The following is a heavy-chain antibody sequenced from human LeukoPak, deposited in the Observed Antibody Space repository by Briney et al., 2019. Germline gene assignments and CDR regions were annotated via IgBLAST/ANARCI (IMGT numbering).Heavy chain of an antibody. CDR1: GFTFSSHW. V-gene: IGHV3-33*06. J-gene: IGHJ4*02. CDR3: AKGSSGSYFYYFDY. CDR2: IWYDGSNK. Sequence: PGGSLRLSCAASGFTFSSHWMHWVRQAPGKGLEWVAVIWYDGSNKYYADSVKGRFTISRDNSKNTLYLQMNSLRAEDTAVYYCAKGSSGSYFYYFDYWGQGTLVTVSS. D-gene: IGHD1-26*01.